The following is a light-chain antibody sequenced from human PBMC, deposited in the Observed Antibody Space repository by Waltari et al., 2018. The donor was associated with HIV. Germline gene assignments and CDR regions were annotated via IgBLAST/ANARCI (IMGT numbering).Light chain of an antibody. CDR1: SGHSVHF. Sequence: QPVLTQSSSASASLGSSVQVTCTLSSGHSVHFIAWHPQHPGTAPRFLMKVDAGGGISNKGSGVPDRFSGSSSGPDRYLTISNLQLEDEADYYCETWDINTWVFGGGTKLTVL. CDR3: ETWDINTWV. J-gene: IGLJ3*02. V-gene: IGLV4-60*02. CDR2: VDAGGGIS.